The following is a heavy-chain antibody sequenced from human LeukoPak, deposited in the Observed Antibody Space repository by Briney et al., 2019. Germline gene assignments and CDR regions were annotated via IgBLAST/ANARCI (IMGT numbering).Heavy chain of an antibody. CDR2: IYCSGST. J-gene: IGHJ6*03. CDR1: GGSISSYY. V-gene: IGHV4-59*01. Sequence: SETLSLTCTVSGGSISSYYWSWIRQPPGKGLEWIGYIYCSGSTNYNPSLKSRVTISVDTSKNQFSLKLSSVTAADTAVYYCARVPRYYYYYYMDVWGKGTTVTVSS. CDR3: ARVPRYYYYYYMDV.